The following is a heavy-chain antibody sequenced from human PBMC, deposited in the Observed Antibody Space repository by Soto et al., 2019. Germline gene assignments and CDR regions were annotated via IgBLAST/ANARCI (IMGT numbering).Heavy chain of an antibody. CDR2: ISWDGGST. CDR1: GFTFDDYT. CDR3: PTDLGGSSWWSGYYYGMDV. Sequence: GGSLRLSCAASGFTFDDYTMQWVRQAPGKGLEWVALISWDGGSTYYADSVKGRFTISRDNSKNSLYLQMNSLRTEDTALYYCPTDLGGSSWWSGYYYGMDVWGQGTTVTVSS. J-gene: IGHJ6*01. V-gene: IGHV3-43*01. D-gene: IGHD6-13*01.